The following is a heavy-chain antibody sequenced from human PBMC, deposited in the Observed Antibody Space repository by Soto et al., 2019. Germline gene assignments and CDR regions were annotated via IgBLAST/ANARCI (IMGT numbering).Heavy chain of an antibody. Sequence: VQLVQSGAEVKEPGASVKVSCKASGYTFTGFAMYWVRQAPGQRLEWMGWINAGNGDTKYSQKFQDSVSITRYTSASTAYMVMSSLRSDDPAVYYCASRVYCGHDCYRTQYSYYAMDVWGQGTMVTVSS. J-gene: IGHJ6*02. CDR1: GYTFTGFA. V-gene: IGHV1-3*01. CDR3: ASRVYCGHDCYRTQYSYYAMDV. D-gene: IGHD2-21*02. CDR2: INAGNGDT.